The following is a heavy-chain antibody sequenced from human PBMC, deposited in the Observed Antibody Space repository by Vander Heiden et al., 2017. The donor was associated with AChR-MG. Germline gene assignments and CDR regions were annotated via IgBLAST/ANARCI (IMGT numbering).Heavy chain of an antibody. J-gene: IGHJ3*02. CDR3: ARGVIRRIAVAGMSAFDI. CDR1: GGTFSSYA. CDR2: IIPIFGTA. D-gene: IGHD6-19*01. Sequence: QVQLVQSGAEVKKPGSSVKVSCKASGGTFSSYAISWVRQAPGQGLEWMGGIIPIFGTANYAQKFQGRVTITADKSTSTAYMELSSLRSEDTAVYYCARGVIRRIAVAGMSAFDIWGQGTMVTVSS. V-gene: IGHV1-69*06.